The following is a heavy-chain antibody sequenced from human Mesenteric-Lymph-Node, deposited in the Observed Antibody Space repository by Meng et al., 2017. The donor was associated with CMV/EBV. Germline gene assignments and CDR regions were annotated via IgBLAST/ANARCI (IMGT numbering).Heavy chain of an antibody. CDR3: ARAPYYYYDTGSNPPDY. J-gene: IGHJ4*02. CDR2: IYYRGNT. V-gene: IGHV4-39*07. Sequence: SETLSLTCTVSGDAITNGEYCWGWIRQSPGKGLEWIGNIYYRGNTYYNPSLRSRVTMSVGTSKGQFSLKLRSVTAADTAVYYCARAPYYYYDTGSNPPDYWGRGVLVTVSS. CDR1: GDAITNGEYC. D-gene: IGHD3-16*01.